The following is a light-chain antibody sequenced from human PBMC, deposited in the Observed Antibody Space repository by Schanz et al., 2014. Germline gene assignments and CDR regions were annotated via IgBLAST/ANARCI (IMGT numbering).Light chain of an antibody. CDR1: QSVGSN. CDR2: DAF. Sequence: EIVMTQSPATLSVSPGGRATLSCRASQSVGSNLAWYQQKPGQAPRLLIYDAFIRPTGVPARFSGSGSGTEFTLTISSLQSEDFATYYCQQYNSYWGFGQGTKVEIK. J-gene: IGKJ1*01. CDR3: QQYNSYWG. V-gene: IGKV3-15*01.